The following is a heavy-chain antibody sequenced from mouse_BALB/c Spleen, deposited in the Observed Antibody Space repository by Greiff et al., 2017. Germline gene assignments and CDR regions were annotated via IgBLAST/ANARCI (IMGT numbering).Heavy chain of an antibody. J-gene: IGHJ2*01. V-gene: IGHV5-6-5*01. CDR3: AKVYDGYFYFDY. Sequence: EVKLMESGGGLVKPGGSLKLSCAASGFTFSSYAMSWVRQTPEKRLEWVASISSGGSTYYPDSVKGRFTISRDNARNILYLQMSSLRSEDTAMYYCAKVYDGYFYFDYWGQGTTLTVSS. D-gene: IGHD2-3*01. CDR2: ISSGGST. CDR1: GFTFSSYA.